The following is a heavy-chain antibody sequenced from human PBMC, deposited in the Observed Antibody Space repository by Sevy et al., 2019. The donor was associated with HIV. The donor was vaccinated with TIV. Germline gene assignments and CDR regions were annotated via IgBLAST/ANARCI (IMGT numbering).Heavy chain of an antibody. J-gene: IGHJ6*02. CDR1: GGTFSSYA. D-gene: IGHD3-10*01. V-gene: IGHV1-69*13. Sequence: ASVKVSCKASGGTFSSYAISWVRQAPGQGLEWMGGIIPIFGTANDAQKFQGRVTITADESTTTAYKELSSLRSEETAVYYCASPGTYYYGSGRFYGMDVWGQWTTVTVSS. CDR2: IIPIFGTA. CDR3: ASPGTYYYGSGRFYGMDV.